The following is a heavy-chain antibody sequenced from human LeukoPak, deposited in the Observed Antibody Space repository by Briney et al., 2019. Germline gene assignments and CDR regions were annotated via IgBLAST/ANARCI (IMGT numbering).Heavy chain of an antibody. J-gene: IGHJ3*02. CDR2: IIPIFGTA. CDR1: GGTFSSYA. D-gene: IGHD3-22*01. V-gene: IGHV1-69*01. CDR3: ARAAITMIVLSWAFDI. Sequence: SVKVSCKASGGTFSSYAISWVRQAPGEGLERMGGIIPIFGTANYAQKFQGRVTITADESTSTAYMELSSLRSEDTAVYYCARAAITMIVLSWAFDIWCQGTMVTVSS.